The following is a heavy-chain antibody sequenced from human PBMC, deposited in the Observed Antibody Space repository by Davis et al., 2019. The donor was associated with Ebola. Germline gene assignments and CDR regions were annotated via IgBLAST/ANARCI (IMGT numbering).Heavy chain of an antibody. CDR3: AKDTVVLMVYAYYGMDV. CDR1: GFTFSSYG. Sequence: GESLKISCAASGFTFSSYGMHWVRQAPGKGLEWVAVISYDGSNKYYADSVKGRFTISRDNSKNTLYLQMNSLRAEETAVYYCAKDTVVLMVYAYYGMDVWGQGTTVTVSS. D-gene: IGHD2-8*01. CDR2: ISYDGSNK. J-gene: IGHJ6*02. V-gene: IGHV3-30*18.